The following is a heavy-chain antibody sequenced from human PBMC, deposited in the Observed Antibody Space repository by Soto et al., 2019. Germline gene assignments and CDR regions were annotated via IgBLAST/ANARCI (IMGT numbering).Heavy chain of an antibody. CDR1: GFTFSSYA. Sequence: EVQLLDSGGGLVQPGGSLRLSCAASGFTFSSYAMSWVRQGPGKGLEWVSGISGSGGGTYYADSVKGRLTISRDNSKNTLYLQMNSLRAVDTAVYYCAKDGYSYRYPSYFDYWGQGTLVTLSS. V-gene: IGHV3-23*01. CDR2: ISGSGGGT. CDR3: AKDGYSYRYPSYFDY. D-gene: IGHD5-18*01. J-gene: IGHJ4*02.